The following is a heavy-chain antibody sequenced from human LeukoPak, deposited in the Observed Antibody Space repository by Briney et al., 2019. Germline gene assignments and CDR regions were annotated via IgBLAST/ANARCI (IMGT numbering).Heavy chain of an antibody. CDR2: INPNSGGT. CDR3: ARDRDDSSGYYRETLFDY. D-gene: IGHD3-22*01. J-gene: IGHJ4*01. CDR1: GYTFTGYY. Sequence: ASVRVSCKASGYTFTGYYMHWVRQAPGQGLEWMGWINPNSGGTNYAQKFQGRVTMTRDTSISTAYMELSRLRSDDTAVYYCARDRDDSSGYYRETLFDYWGHGTLVTVSS. V-gene: IGHV1-2*02.